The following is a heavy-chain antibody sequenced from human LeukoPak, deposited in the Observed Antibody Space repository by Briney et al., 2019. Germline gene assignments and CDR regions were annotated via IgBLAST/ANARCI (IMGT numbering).Heavy chain of an antibody. CDR1: GVSVSSSSYY. CDR3: ASLGTLRS. D-gene: IGHD7-27*01. CDR2: ISYSGTN. Sequence: SETLSLTCTVSGVSVSSSSYYWGWIRQPPGKGLEWIGSISYSGTNYNNPSLKSRVSISIDTSKKQFSVKLTSVTAADTAMYYCASLGTLRSWGQGTLVTVSS. V-gene: IGHV4-39*01. J-gene: IGHJ5*02.